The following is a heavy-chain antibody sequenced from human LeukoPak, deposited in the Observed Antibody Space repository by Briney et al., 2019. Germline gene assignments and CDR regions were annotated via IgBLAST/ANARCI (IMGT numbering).Heavy chain of an antibody. CDR2: IFPSGGEI. Sequence: GGSLRLSCAASGFTFSTFAMIWVRQPPGKGLEWVSSIFPSGGEIHYADSVRGRFTISRDNAKNSLYLQMNSLRAEDTALYYCARFRDGGVGATEFDYWGQGTLVTVSS. J-gene: IGHJ4*02. CDR1: GFTFSTFA. V-gene: IGHV3-21*04. CDR3: ARFRDGGVGATEFDY. D-gene: IGHD1-26*01.